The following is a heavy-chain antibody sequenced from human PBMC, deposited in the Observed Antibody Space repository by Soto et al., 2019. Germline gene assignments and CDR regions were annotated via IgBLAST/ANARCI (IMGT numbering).Heavy chain of an antibody. J-gene: IGHJ4*02. CDR2: MDQAGSET. Sequence: EVQLVESGGGLVQPGGSLRLSCAASGFTFSTYWMTWVRQPPGKGLEWVANMDQAGSETYYVDSVRGRFTVSRDNAKNSLYLQMNRLRVEDTAVYYCVCGGNFFIYWGQGTLVTVSP. V-gene: IGHV3-7*01. D-gene: IGHD3-16*01. CDR1: GFTFSTYW. CDR3: VCGGNFFIY.